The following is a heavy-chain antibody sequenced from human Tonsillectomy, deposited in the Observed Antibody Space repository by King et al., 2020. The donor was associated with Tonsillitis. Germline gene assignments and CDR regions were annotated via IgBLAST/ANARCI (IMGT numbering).Heavy chain of an antibody. CDR3: ASDSFDYFYGMDV. V-gene: IGHV3-21*01. J-gene: IGHJ6*02. D-gene: IGHD3-3*01. Sequence: QLVQSGGGLVKPGGSLRLSCAASGFTFSSYNMNWVRQAPGKGLEGFSSIISSSTYIYYAESVRGRFTISRDSAKNSLYLQMNSLRAEDTAVYYCASDSFDYFYGMDVWGQGTTVTVSS. CDR2: IISSSTYI. CDR1: GFTFSSYN.